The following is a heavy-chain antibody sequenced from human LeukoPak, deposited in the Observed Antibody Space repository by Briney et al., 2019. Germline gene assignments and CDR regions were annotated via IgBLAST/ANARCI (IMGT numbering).Heavy chain of an antibody. CDR1: GFTFSSYS. Sequence: GGSLRLSCAASGFTFSSYSMNWVRQAPRKGLEWVSSISSSSSYIYYADSVKGRFTISRDNAKNSLYLQMNSLRAEDTAVYYCARDGGYSGPGDYWGQGTLVTVSS. J-gene: IGHJ4*02. CDR2: ISSSSSYI. D-gene: IGHD5-12*01. CDR3: ARDGGYSGPGDY. V-gene: IGHV3-21*01.